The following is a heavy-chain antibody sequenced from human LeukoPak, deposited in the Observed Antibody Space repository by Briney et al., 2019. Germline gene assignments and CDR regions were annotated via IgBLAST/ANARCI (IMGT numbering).Heavy chain of an antibody. Sequence: GGSLRLSCAASGFIFSSNTMNWVRQAPGKGLEWVSSISSSSSYIYYADSVKGRFTISRDNAKNSLYLQLNSLRADDTAVYYCARDCYGSSRHAFDIWGQGTMVTVST. J-gene: IGHJ3*02. CDR1: GFIFSSNT. CDR2: ISSSSSYI. CDR3: ARDCYGSSRHAFDI. D-gene: IGHD6-13*01. V-gene: IGHV3-21*06.